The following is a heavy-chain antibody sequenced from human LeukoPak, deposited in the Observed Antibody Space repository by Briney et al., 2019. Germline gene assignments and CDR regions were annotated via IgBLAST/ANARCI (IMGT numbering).Heavy chain of an antibody. J-gene: IGHJ5*02. CDR3: ARLDGYCSGGSCYSVSFVDP. V-gene: IGHV4-39*01. CDR2: IYYSGST. Sequence: SETLSLTCTVSGGSISSSRYYWGWIRQPPGKGLEWIGNIYYSGSTYYNPSLKSRVTISVDTSKNQFSLKLSSVTAADTAVYYCARLDGYCSGGSCYSVSFVDPWGQGTLVTVSS. D-gene: IGHD2-15*01. CDR1: GGSISSSRYY.